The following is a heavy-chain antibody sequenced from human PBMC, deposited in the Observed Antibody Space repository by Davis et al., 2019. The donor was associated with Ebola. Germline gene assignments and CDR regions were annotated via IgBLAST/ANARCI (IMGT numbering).Heavy chain of an antibody. D-gene: IGHD3-10*01. CDR1: GFTLRYYG. CDR3: GRDRAMFRVGLIDY. CDR2: IWYDGSNK. V-gene: IGHV3-33*01. Sequence: PGGSLRLSCATSGFTLRYYGMHWVRKSPGKGLEWVAVIWYDGSNKYYADYVKGRFTISRDNSKNALYLQMNSLRAEDTAVYYRGRDRAMFRVGLIDYWGQGTLVIVSS. J-gene: IGHJ4*02.